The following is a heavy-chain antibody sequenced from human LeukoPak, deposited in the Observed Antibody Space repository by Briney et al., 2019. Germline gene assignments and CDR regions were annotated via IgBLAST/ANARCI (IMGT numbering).Heavy chain of an antibody. D-gene: IGHD5-12*01. V-gene: IGHV4-34*01. Sequence: PSETLSLTCAVYGGSFSGYYWSWIRQPPGKGLEWIGEINHSGSTNYNPSLKSRVTISVDTSKNQFSLKLSSVTAADTAVYYCARGLNWLRKPGYNWFDPWGQGTLVTVSS. J-gene: IGHJ5*02. CDR2: INHSGST. CDR1: GGSFSGYY. CDR3: ARGLNWLRKPGYNWFDP.